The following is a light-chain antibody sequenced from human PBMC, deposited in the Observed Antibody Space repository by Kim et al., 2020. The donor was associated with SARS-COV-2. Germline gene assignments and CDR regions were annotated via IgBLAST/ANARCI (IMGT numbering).Light chain of an antibody. CDR1: RTKIWTRYD. CDR2: ANI. V-gene: IGLV1-40*01. Sequence: QRVPISSTESRTKIWTRYDEHWHQQHPATDPKPLLYANINRPTGVPDRFSRSKSGTSPSLAITGLQAEDEAHYYCQSYDGSLSGSVFGGGTQLTVL. CDR3: QSYDGSLSGSV. J-gene: IGLJ3*02.